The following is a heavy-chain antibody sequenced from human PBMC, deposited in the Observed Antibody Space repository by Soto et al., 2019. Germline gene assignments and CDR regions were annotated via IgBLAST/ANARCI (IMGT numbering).Heavy chain of an antibody. J-gene: IGHJ4*02. CDR1: GGSMRNYF. V-gene: IGHV4-59*01. CDR3: AAGEASSRNLAPYYLDF. D-gene: IGHD6-13*01. Sequence: PSETLSLTCTVSGGSMRNYFWTWIRQPPGKGLEWIGYIHYSGTTSFFPSYNPSLRSRVTISEDTSKKQFSLKLLSVTTADTAVYFCAAGEASSRNLAPYYLDFWGQGTLVTVS. CDR2: IHYSGTT.